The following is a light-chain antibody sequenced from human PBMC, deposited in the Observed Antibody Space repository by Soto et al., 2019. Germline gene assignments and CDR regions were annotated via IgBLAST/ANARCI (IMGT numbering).Light chain of an antibody. V-gene: IGLV2-14*01. CDR3: RSYTSSSTYV. Sequence: QSALTQPASVSGSPGQSITISCSGTSSDVGSYDHVAWYQQFPGKAPKLMIYEVNTRPSGVSDRFSGSKSGNTASLTISGLQAEDEADYYCRSYTSSSTYVFGSGTKVTVL. J-gene: IGLJ1*01. CDR1: SSDVGSYDH. CDR2: EVN.